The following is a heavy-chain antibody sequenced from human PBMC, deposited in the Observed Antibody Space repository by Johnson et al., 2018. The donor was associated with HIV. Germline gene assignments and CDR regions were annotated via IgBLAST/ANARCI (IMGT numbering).Heavy chain of an antibody. Sequence: VQLVESGGGVVRPGGSLRLSCAASGFTFDYYGMSWVRQAPGKGLEWVSGINWNGGSPYYADSVKGRFTISRDNAKNSLYLQMNSLRAEDTAVYYCARESLPGYSSSNDAFDIWGQGTMVTVSS. J-gene: IGHJ3*02. V-gene: IGHV3-20*04. CDR3: ARESLPGYSSSNDAFDI. CDR1: GFTFDYYG. CDR2: INWNGGSP. D-gene: IGHD6-13*01.